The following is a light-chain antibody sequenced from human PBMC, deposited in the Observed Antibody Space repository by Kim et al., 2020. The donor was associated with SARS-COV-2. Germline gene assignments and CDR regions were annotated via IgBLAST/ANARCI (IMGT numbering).Light chain of an antibody. Sequence: VHISCTGTSSDVAGFNCGDWYQRPPGKSPKLIISQVPKPPSGVPARFAGPKSASTASLAISGLQAEDEADYYCSSFAGSHTLYVFGTGTKVTVL. CDR1: SSDVAGFNC. J-gene: IGLJ1*01. V-gene: IGLV2-8*01. CDR3: SSFAGSHTLYV. CDR2: QVP.